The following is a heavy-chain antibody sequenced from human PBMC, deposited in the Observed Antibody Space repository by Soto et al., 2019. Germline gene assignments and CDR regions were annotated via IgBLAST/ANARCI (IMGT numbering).Heavy chain of an antibody. D-gene: IGHD6-13*01. V-gene: IGHV3-21*01. CDR1: GFTFSSYS. J-gene: IGHJ4*02. CDR3: ARDGQQLVRGRGSPFDY. Sequence: PGGSLRLSCAASGFTFSSYSMNWVRQAPGKGLEWVSSISSSSSYIYYADSVKGRFTISRDNAKNSLYLQMNSLRAEDTAVYYCARDGQQLVRGRGSPFDYGGQGTLVTVSS. CDR2: ISSSSSYI.